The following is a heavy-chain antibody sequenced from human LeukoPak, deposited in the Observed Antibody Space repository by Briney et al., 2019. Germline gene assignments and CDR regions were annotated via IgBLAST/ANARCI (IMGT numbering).Heavy chain of an antibody. V-gene: IGHV1-2*02. D-gene: IGHD6-13*01. CDR3: ARDWVPLRWGISWYRTYLGHFDY. CDR2: INPEKRDT. J-gene: IGHJ4*02. CDR1: GYTFTGYA. Sequence: ASVKVSCKASGYTFTGYAIHWVRQAPGQGLEWMGWINPEKRDTGYAHKFQGRVTMTSDTSISTAYMELSSLRSDDTAVYYCARDWVPLRWGISWYRTYLGHFDYWGQGTLVTVSS.